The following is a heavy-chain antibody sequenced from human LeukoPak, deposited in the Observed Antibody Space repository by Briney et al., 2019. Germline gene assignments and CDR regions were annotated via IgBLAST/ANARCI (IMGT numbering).Heavy chain of an antibody. V-gene: IGHV1-2*02. CDR2: INPNNGGT. J-gene: IGHJ4*02. D-gene: IGHD6-19*01. CDR1: AYTFSAYY. Sequence: ASAKVSCKASAYTFSAYYMHWVRQASGQGLEWMGWINPNNGGTNYAQKFQGRVTMTRDTSISTAYMELSRLRSDDTAIYYCADEFGLKWLADWGQGTLVTVSS. CDR3: ADEFGLKWLAD.